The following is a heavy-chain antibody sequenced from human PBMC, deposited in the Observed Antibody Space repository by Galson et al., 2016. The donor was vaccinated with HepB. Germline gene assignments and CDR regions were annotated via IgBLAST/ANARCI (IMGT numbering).Heavy chain of an antibody. CDR3: AGATHGNTWFDS. CDR2: IYFGGFET. CDR1: YW. D-gene: IGHD4/OR15-4a*01. V-gene: IGHV5-51*01. J-gene: IGHJ5*01. Sequence: YWIGWVRQMPGTGLEWLGLIYFGGFETRYSPSFQGRVIVSADRSINTAYLQWGSLEASDTAIYYCAGATHGNTWFDSWGQGTQVTVSS.